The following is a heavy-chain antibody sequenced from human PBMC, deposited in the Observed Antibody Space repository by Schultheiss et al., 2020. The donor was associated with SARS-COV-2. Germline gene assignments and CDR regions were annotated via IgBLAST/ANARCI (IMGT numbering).Heavy chain of an antibody. CDR1: GGSISSYY. D-gene: IGHD6-19*01. CDR2: IYYSGST. Sequence: SETLSLTCTVSGGSISSYYWSWIRQPPGKGLEWIGYIYYSGSTNYNPSLKSRVTISVDTSKNQFSLKLSSVTAADTAVYYCARDLAVAATDYWGQGTLVTVSS. CDR3: ARDLAVAATDY. J-gene: IGHJ4*02. V-gene: IGHV4-59*12.